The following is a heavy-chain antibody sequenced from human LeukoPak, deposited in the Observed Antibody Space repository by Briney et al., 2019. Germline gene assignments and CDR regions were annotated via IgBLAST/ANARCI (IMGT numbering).Heavy chain of an antibody. CDR3: ARGGATRIFDY. D-gene: IGHD1-26*01. CDR2: IYSGGST. Sequence: GGSLRLSCTASGFTVSNNYMNWVRQAPGKGLEWVSVIYSGGSTYYADSVKGRFTISRDNSKNTLYLQMNSLRAEDTAVYYCARGGATRIFDYWGQGTLVTVSS. CDR1: GFTVSNNY. J-gene: IGHJ4*02. V-gene: IGHV3-53*01.